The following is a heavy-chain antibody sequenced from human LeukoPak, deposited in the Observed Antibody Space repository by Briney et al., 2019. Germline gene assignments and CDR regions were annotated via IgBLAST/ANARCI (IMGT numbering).Heavy chain of an antibody. CDR3: ATDGGDNDFDF. D-gene: IGHD2-15*01. CDR2: ITSDGSST. V-gene: IGHV3-74*01. J-gene: IGHJ3*01. Sequence: GGSQRLSCAASGYTFSSYWMHWARQAPGKGLVWVSRITSDGSSTSYADSVQVRFTISRDNAKNTLYLQMNSLRAEDTAVYYCATDGGDNDFDFWGQGTMVTVSS. CDR1: GYTFSSYW.